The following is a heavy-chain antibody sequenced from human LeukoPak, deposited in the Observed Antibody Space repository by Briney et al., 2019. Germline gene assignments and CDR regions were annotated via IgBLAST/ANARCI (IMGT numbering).Heavy chain of an antibody. Sequence: GSSVKVSCKASGGTFSSYAISWVRQAPGQGLEWVGGSIPIYGTANYAQKFQGRFTITADESTSTAYMELSSLRSEDTAVYYCARTYDFGRGPPGDAFDNWGPGTLVTVSS. V-gene: IGHV1-69*01. D-gene: IGHD3-3*01. J-gene: IGHJ3*02. CDR1: GGTFSSYA. CDR3: ARTYDFGRGPPGDAFDN. CDR2: SIPIYGTA.